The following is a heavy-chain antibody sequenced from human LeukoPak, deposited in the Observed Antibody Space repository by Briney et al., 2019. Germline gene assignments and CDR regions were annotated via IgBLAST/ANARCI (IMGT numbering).Heavy chain of an antibody. Sequence: PSETLSLTCAVYGGSFSGYYWSWIRQPPGKGLEWIGEINHSGSTNYNPSLKSRVTISVDTSKNQFSLKLSSVTAADTAVYYCARGGGTVARPYYFDYWGQGTLVTVSS. CDR1: GGSFSGYY. D-gene: IGHD6-6*01. CDR3: ARGGGTVARPYYFDY. V-gene: IGHV4-34*01. J-gene: IGHJ4*02. CDR2: INHSGST.